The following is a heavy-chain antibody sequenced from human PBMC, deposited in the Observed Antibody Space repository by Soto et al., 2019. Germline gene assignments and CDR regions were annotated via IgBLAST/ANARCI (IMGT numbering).Heavy chain of an antibody. V-gene: IGHV4-30-4*01. D-gene: IGHD3-9*01. CDR1: GGSISSGDYY. CDR2: IYYSGST. J-gene: IGHJ6*02. CDR3: ARGAIFRRYGMDV. Sequence: QVQLQQWGAGLLKPSQTLSLTCTVSGGSISSGDYYWSWIRQPPGKGLEWIGYIYYSGSTYYNPSLKSRLTISVDTSKNQFSLKLSSVTAADTAVYYCARGAIFRRYGMDVWGQGTTVTVSS.